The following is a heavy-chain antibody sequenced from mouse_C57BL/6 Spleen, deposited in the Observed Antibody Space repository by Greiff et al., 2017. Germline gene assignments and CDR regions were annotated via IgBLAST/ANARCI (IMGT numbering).Heavy chain of an antibody. Sequence: QVQLKESGAELVKPGASVKISCKASGYAFSSYWMNWVKQRTGKGLEWIGQIYPGDGDTNYNGKFKGKATLPADKSSSTAYMQLSSLTSEYSAVYFCSSGGSSFFDYWGQGTTRTVSS. V-gene: IGHV1-80*01. CDR3: SSGGSSFFDY. D-gene: IGHD1-1*01. CDR2: IYPGDGDT. J-gene: IGHJ2*01. CDR1: GYAFSSYW.